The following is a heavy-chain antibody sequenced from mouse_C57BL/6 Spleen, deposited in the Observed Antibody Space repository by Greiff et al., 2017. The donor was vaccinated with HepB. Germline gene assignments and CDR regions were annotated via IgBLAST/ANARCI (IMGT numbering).Heavy chain of an antibody. V-gene: IGHV1-26*01. D-gene: IGHD2-1*01. J-gene: IGHJ3*01. CDR2: INPNNGGT. Sequence: EVQLQQSGPELVKPGASVKISCQASGYTFTDYYMNWVKQSHGKSLEWIGDINPNNGGTSYNQKLKGKATLTVDKSSSTAYMELRSLTSEDSAVYYCAREIYYGNPWFAYWGQGTLVTVSA. CDR3: AREIYYGNPWFAY. CDR1: GYTFTDYY.